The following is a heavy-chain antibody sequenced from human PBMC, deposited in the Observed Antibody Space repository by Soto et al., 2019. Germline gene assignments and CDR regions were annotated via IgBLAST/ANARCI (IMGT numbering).Heavy chain of an antibody. CDR3: ARDVSSGWYYFDY. V-gene: IGHV3-66*01. D-gene: IGHD6-19*01. J-gene: IGHJ4*02. CDR1: GFTASRNY. Sequence: GGSLRLSCAASGFTASRNYMSWVRQAPGKGPEWVSVISSDGSKYYADSVKVRFTISRDNSKNTLYLQMNSLRAEDTAVYFCARDVSSGWYYFDYWGQGTLVTVSS. CDR2: ISSDGSK.